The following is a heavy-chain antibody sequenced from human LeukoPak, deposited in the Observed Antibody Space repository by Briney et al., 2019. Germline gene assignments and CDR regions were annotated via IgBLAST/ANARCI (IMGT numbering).Heavy chain of an antibody. J-gene: IGHJ4*02. D-gene: IGHD3-9*01. CDR2: ISYDGSNK. CDR1: GFTFSSYG. Sequence: GRSLRLSCAASGFTFSSYGMHWVRQAAGKGLEWVAVISYDGSNKYYADSVKGRFTISRDNSKNTLYLQMNSLRAEDTAVYYCAKVLARENDILTGYPFDYWGQGTLVTVSS. V-gene: IGHV3-30*18. CDR3: AKVLARENDILTGYPFDY.